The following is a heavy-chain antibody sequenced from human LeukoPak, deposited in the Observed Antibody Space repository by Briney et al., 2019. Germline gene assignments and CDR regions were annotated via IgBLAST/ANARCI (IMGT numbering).Heavy chain of an antibody. D-gene: IGHD1-26*01. V-gene: IGHV4-39*01. CDR1: GGSISSSSYY. CDR2: IYYSGST. CDR3: ARHPLVGATLPDDY. Sequence: PSETLSLTCTVSGGSISSSSYYWGWIRQPPGEGLEWIGSIYYSGSTYYNPSLKSRVTISVDTSKNQFSLKLSSVTAADTAVYYCARHPLVGATLPDDYWGQGTLVTVSS. J-gene: IGHJ4*02.